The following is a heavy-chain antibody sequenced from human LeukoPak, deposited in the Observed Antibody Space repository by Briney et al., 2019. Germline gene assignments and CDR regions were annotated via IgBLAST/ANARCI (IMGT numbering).Heavy chain of an antibody. CDR3: AREGEINWFDP. Sequence: SETLSLTCTVSGGSISSYYWSWIRQPPGKGLEWIGYIYHSGSTYYNPSLKSRVTISVDRSKNQFSLKLSSVTAADTAVYYCAREGEINWFDPWGQGTLVTVSS. V-gene: IGHV4-59*12. D-gene: IGHD3-10*01. J-gene: IGHJ5*02. CDR1: GGSISSYY. CDR2: IYHSGST.